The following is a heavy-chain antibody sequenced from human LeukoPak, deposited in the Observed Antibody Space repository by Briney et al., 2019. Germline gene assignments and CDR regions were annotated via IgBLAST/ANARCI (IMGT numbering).Heavy chain of an antibody. J-gene: IGHJ4*02. V-gene: IGHV3-23*01. CDR1: GFTFSNYD. Sequence: GGSLRLSCAASGFTFSNYDMSWVRQAPGKGLEWVSAISGSGGSTYYADSVKGRFTISRDNSKNTLYLQMNSLRAEDTAVYYCAKGRYYDSSGPNYFDYWGQGALVTVSS. CDR2: ISGSGGST. D-gene: IGHD3-22*01. CDR3: AKGRYYDSSGPNYFDY.